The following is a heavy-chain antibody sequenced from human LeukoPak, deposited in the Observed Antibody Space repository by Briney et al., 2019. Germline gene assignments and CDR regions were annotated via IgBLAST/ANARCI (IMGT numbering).Heavy chain of an antibody. CDR1: GGSISTYY. CDR2: ISYSGST. V-gene: IGHV4-59*01. D-gene: IGHD5-12*01. Sequence: SETLSLTCTVSGGSISTYYWSWIRQPPGKGLEWIGYISYSGSTNYNPSLKSRVTISLDTSKNQFSLKLRSVTAADTAVYYCARGFDSKSPYFDYWGQETLVTVSS. CDR3: ARGFDSKSPYFDY. J-gene: IGHJ4*02.